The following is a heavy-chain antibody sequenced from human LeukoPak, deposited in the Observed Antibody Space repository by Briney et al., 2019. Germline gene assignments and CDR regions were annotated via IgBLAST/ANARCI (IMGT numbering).Heavy chain of an antibody. Sequence: GGSLRLSCAASGFIVSEAWVSWARHVPGKGLEWLGRIKSKADGGTIDYAAPVKGRFSVSRDDSKNTLYLQMNSLRIEDTAIYYCTTDRGIAVRPLFDSWGQGTLVTVSS. CDR2: IKSKADGGTI. CDR1: GFIVSEAW. D-gene: IGHD6-19*01. J-gene: IGHJ4*02. V-gene: IGHV3-15*01. CDR3: TTDRGIAVRPLFDS.